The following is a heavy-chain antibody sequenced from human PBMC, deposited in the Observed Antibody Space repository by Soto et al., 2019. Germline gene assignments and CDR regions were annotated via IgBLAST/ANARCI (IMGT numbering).Heavy chain of an antibody. CDR1: GGPFSDYY. J-gene: IGHJ4*02. Sequence: TLSLTCAVYGGPFSDYYWSWIRQAPGRGLEWIGEVNHSGSTYYNPSLKSRVTISVDTSKNQFSLKLSSVTAADTAVYYCARGVVRRVIIQYTSFFDYWGQGTLVTVSS. D-gene: IGHD3-10*01. CDR3: ARGVVRRVIIQYTSFFDY. CDR2: VNHSGST. V-gene: IGHV4-34*01.